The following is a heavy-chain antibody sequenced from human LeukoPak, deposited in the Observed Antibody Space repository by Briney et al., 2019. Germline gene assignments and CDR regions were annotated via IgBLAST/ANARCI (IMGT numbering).Heavy chain of an antibody. V-gene: IGHV1-8*01. CDR2: MNADNGHR. J-gene: IGHJ4*01. D-gene: IGHD6-13*01. Sequence: GASVKVSCKGSGDTFRHDTEWVRQAPGQGLEWMGWMNADNGHRGYAQKFQGRATMTMDPSISTAYLELRSLTSEDTAVYYCARGRSSWFFDYWGQGTLLIVSS. CDR1: GDTFRHD. CDR3: ARGRSSWFFDY.